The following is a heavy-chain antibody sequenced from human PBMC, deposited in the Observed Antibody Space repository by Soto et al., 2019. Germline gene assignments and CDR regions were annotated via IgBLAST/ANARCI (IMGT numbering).Heavy chain of an antibody. CDR1: GASIMSYH. D-gene: IGHD3-16*01. CDR2: MQHTGNT. Sequence: KTSETLSLTCAVSGASIMSYHCICISQPAGKGLEWIGRMQHTGNTNYNPSLKSRVTMSVDTSKNQISLKMTSVTAADTAVYFCAKDVSSRRWFDPWGQGILVTVSS. J-gene: IGHJ5*02. CDR3: AKDVSSRRWFDP. V-gene: IGHV4-4*07.